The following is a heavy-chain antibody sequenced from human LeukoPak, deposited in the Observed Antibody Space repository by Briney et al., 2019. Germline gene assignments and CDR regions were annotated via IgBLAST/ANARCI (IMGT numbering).Heavy chain of an antibody. V-gene: IGHV3-23*01. D-gene: IGHD2-21*02. CDR2: ISGSGGST. J-gene: IGHJ4*02. Sequence: GGSLGLSCAASGFTFSSYAMSWVRQAPGKGLEWVSAISGSGGSTYYADSVKGRFTISRDNSKNTLYLQMNSLRAEDTAVYYCAKDLPYCGGDCYSYYFDYWGQGTLVTVSS. CDR1: GFTFSSYA. CDR3: AKDLPYCGGDCYSYYFDY.